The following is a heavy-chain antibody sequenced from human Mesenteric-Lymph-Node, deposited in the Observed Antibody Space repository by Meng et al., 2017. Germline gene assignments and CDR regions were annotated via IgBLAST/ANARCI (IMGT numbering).Heavy chain of an antibody. V-gene: IGHV3-11*01. CDR2: ISSSGSTI. D-gene: IGHD4-23*01. J-gene: IGHJ4*02. CDR1: GFTFSDYY. Sequence: GGSLRLSCAASGFTFSDYYMSWIRQAPGKGLEWVSYISSSGSTIYYADSVKGRFTISRDNSKNSLYLQMNSLRTEDTALYYCAKDMDYGGNSAFDYWGQGTLVTVSS. CDR3: AKDMDYGGNSAFDY.